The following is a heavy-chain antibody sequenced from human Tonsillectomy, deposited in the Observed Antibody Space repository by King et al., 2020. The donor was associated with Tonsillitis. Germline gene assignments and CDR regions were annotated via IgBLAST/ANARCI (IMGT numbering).Heavy chain of an antibody. V-gene: IGHV6-1*01. CDR1: GDSVSSNSAA. CDR3: ARDHYSSGWYRADY. Sequence: VQLQQSGPGLVKPSQTLSLTCAISGDSVSSNSAAWNWIRQSPSRGLGWLGRTYYRSKWYCDYAVSVRGRMTINPDTSKNQFSLQLNSVTPEDTAVYYCARDHYSSGWYRADYWGPGTLVTVSS. J-gene: IGHJ4*02. CDR2: TYYRSKWYC. D-gene: IGHD6-19*01.